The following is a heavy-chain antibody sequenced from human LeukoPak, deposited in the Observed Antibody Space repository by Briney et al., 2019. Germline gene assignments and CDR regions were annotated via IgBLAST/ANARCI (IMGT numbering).Heavy chain of an antibody. Sequence: SETLSLTCAVYGGSFSGYYWSWIRQPPGKGLEWIGYIYYSGSTNYNPSLKSRVTISVDTSKNQFSLKLSSVTAADTAVYYCARDGCSSTSCYVGVVGDYYYYMDVWGKGTTVTVSS. V-gene: IGHV4-59*12. CDR2: IYYSGST. CDR3: ARDGCSSTSCYVGVVGDYYYYMDV. CDR1: GGSFSGYY. J-gene: IGHJ6*03. D-gene: IGHD2-2*01.